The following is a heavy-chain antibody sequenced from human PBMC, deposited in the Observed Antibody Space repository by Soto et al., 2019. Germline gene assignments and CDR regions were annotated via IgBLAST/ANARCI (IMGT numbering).Heavy chain of an antibody. V-gene: IGHV4-38-2*01. CDR2: IYHSGTT. CDR3: ARAFYGGYAAYYYGMDV. J-gene: IGHJ6*02. CDR1: GYSIGSASY. D-gene: IGHD4-17*01. Sequence: GTLCLTCAVSGYSIGSASYWCCIRQSPGKGLEWIGNIYHSGTTYYNPSLESRVTISVDTSNNHFSLKLNSVSAADTAVYYCARAFYGGYAAYYYGMDVWGQGTTVTVSS.